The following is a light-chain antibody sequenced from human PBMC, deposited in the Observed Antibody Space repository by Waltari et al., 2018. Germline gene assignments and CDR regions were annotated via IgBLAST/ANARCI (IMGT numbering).Light chain of an antibody. J-gene: IGLJ3*02. CDR2: EVR. CDR3: NSYTTSSTWV. V-gene: IGLV2-14*01. Sequence: QSALTQPASVPGSPGHSITISCTGTSSDIGAYNYVSWYQHLPGKAPKLIISEVRRRPSGVSNRFSGSKSGNMASLTISGLQAEDEADYYCNSYTTSSTWVFGGGTKLTVL. CDR1: SSDIGAYNY.